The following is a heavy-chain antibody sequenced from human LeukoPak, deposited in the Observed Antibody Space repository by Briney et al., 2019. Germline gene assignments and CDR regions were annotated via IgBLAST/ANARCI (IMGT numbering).Heavy chain of an antibody. Sequence: SETLSLTCAVYGGSFSGYYWSWIRQPPGKGLEWIGEINHSGSTNYNPSLKSRVTISVDTSKNQFSLKLSSVTAADTAVYYCARESSGWRYDYWGQGTLVTVSS. V-gene: IGHV4-34*01. CDR1: GGSFSGYY. CDR3: ARESSGWRYDY. J-gene: IGHJ4*02. D-gene: IGHD6-19*01. CDR2: INHSGST.